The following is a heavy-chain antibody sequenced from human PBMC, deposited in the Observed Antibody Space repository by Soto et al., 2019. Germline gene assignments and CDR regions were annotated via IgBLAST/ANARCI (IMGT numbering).Heavy chain of an antibody. CDR2: ISSSSSYI. J-gene: IGHJ5*02. CDR1: GFTFSSYS. CDR3: AYSSSWLLDNLFDP. Sequence: EVQLVESGGGLVKPGGSLRLSCAASGFTFSSYSMNWVRQDPGKVLEWGSSISSSSSYIYYADSVKGRFTISRDNAKNSLYLQMNSLRAEDTAVYYCAYSSSWLLDNLFDPWGQGTLVTASS. V-gene: IGHV3-21*01. D-gene: IGHD6-13*01.